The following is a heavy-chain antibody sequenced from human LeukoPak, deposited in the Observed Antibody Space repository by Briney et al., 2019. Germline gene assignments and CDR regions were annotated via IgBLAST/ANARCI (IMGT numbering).Heavy chain of an antibody. J-gene: IGHJ4*02. CDR2: FDPEDGET. D-gene: IGHD3-3*01. V-gene: IGHV1-24*01. CDR1: GYTLTELS. Sequence: ASVKVSCKVSGYTLTELSMHWVRQAPGKGLEWMGGFDPEDGETIYAQKFQGRVTMTEDTSTDTAYMELSSLRSEDTAVYYCATSVLSDEWLLILGYWGQGTLVTVSS. CDR3: ATSVLSDEWLLILGY.